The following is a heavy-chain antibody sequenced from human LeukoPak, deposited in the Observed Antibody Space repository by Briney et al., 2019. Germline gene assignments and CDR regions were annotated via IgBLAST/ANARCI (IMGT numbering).Heavy chain of an antibody. J-gene: IGHJ5*02. D-gene: IGHD3-16*01. V-gene: IGHV3-30*04. CDR2: ISYDGSNK. CDR3: AKEGPEGGFDP. Sequence: GGSLRLSCVASGFTFSSYTMHWVRQAPGKGLEWVAVISYDGSNKYYADSVKGRFTISRDNSKNTLYLQMNSLRAEDTAVYYCAKEGPEGGFDPWGQGTLVTVSS. CDR1: GFTFSSYT.